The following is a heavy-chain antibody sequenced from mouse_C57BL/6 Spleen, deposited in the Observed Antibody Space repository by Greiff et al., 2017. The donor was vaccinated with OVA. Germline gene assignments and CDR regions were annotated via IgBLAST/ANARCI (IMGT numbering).Heavy chain of an antibody. D-gene: IGHD1-1*02. CDR2: IYPRDGST. CDR1: GYTFTSYD. J-gene: IGHJ2*01. CDR3: ARKGVGYYFDY. V-gene: IGHV1-85*01. Sequence: QVHVKQSGPELVKPGASVKLSCKASGYTFTSYDINWVKQRPGQGLEWIGWIYPRDGSTKYNEKFKGKATLTVDTSSSTAYMELHSLTSEDSAVYFCARKGVGYYFDYWGQGTTLTVSS.